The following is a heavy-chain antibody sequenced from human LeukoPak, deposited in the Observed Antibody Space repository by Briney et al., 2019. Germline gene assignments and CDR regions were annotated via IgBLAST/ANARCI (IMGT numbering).Heavy chain of an antibody. CDR1: GFTFSSYG. CDR3: VRDSVPRTPYYDFWSGYPFDY. CDR2: IRYDGSNK. Sequence: GGSLRLSCAASGFTFSSYGMHWVRQAPGRGLEWVAFIRYDGSNKYYADSVKGRFTISRDNSKNTLYLQMNSLRAEDTAVYYCVRDSVPRTPYYDFWSGYPFDYWGQGTLVTVSS. V-gene: IGHV3-30*02. D-gene: IGHD3-3*01. J-gene: IGHJ4*02.